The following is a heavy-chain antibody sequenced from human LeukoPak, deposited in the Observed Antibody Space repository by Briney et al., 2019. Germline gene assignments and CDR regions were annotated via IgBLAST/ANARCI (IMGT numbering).Heavy chain of an antibody. CDR1: GFTFSRYA. CDR2: ISSNGGST. Sequence: GGSLRLSCSASGFTFSRYAMHWVRQAPGKGLDYVSAISSNGGSTYYADSVKGRFTISRDNSKNTLYLQMSSLRAEDTAVYYCVGEYDILSGYYRLDYWGQGTLVTVSS. D-gene: IGHD3-9*01. V-gene: IGHV3-64D*06. J-gene: IGHJ4*02. CDR3: VGEYDILSGYYRLDY.